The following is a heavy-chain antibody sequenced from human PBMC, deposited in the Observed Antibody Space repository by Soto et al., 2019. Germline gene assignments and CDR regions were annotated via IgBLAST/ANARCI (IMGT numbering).Heavy chain of an antibody. CDR1: GYTFTSYG. CDR2: ISAYNGNT. J-gene: IGHJ1*01. CDR3: XXGGQLGLLXXXXXXX. Sequence: QVQLVQSGAEVKKPGASVKVSCKASGYTFTSYGISWVRQAPGQGLEWMVWISAYNGNTNYAQKLQGRVTMTTDTSTXXXXXXXXSLRSXXXXXXXXXXGGQLGLLXXXXXXXWGQG. V-gene: IGHV1-18*01. D-gene: IGHD6-6*01.